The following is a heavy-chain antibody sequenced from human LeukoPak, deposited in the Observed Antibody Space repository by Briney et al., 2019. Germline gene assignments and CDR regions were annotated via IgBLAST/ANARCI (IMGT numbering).Heavy chain of an antibody. V-gene: IGHV4-59*01. CDR1: GGSISSYY. D-gene: IGHD3-3*01. J-gene: IGHJ5*02. CDR3: AGQGYYDFWSGYYPEWFDP. CDR2: IYYSGST. Sequence: SVTLSLTCTVSGGSISSYYWSWTRRPPGKGLECIGYIYYSGSTNYSTSLNSQVTISVDTSKSQFSLKLSYVTVADTAVYYCAGQGYYDFWSGYYPEWFDPWGQGTLVTVSS.